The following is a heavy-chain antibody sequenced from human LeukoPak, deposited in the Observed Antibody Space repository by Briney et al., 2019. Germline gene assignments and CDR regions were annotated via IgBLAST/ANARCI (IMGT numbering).Heavy chain of an antibody. CDR2: IYPYTGAT. CDR3: ARDGPAQMVDFDY. V-gene: IGHV1-2*02. J-gene: IGHJ4*02. Sequence: GDSVKVSCKASGYTFSGTGWYLYWLRQAPGQGLECMGWIYPYTGATHYAQKFQGRVAMTKDTSISTAYMELSRLRPDDTAVYYCARDGPAQMVDFDYWGQGNLVTVSS. CDR1: GYTFSGTGWY. D-gene: IGHD3-10*01.